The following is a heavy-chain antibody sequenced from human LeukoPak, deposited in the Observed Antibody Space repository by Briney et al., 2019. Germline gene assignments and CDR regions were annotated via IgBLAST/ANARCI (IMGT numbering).Heavy chain of an antibody. CDR2: ISGSGGSL. D-gene: IGHD3-22*01. V-gene: IGHV3-23*01. CDR3: AKDRRIVVVQLDY. CDR1: GFTFSSYA. Sequence: PGGSLRLSCAASGFTFSSYAMSWVRQAPGKGLEWVSAISGSGGSLYYADSVKGRFTISRDNSKNTLYLQMNSLRAEDTAVYYCAKDRRIVVVQLDYWGQGTLVTVSS. J-gene: IGHJ4*02.